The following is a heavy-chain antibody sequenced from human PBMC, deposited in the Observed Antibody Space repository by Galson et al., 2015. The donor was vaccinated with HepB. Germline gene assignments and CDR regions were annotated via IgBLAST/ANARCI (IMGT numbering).Heavy chain of an antibody. J-gene: IGHJ6*02. D-gene: IGHD1-26*01. CDR3: ARDIVGATTNYYYGMDV. CDR1: GFTFSSYA. V-gene: IGHV3-30*04. CDR2: ISYDGSNK. Sequence: CAASGFTFSSYAMHWVRQAPGKGLEWVAVISYDGSNKYYADSVKGRFTISRDNSKNTLYLQMNSLRAEDTAVYYCARDIVGATTNYYYGMDVWGQGTTVTVSS.